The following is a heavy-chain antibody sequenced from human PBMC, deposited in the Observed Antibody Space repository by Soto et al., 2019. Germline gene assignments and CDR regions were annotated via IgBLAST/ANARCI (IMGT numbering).Heavy chain of an antibody. V-gene: IGHV1-18*01. Sequence: GASVKVSCKASGYTFTSFGINWVRQAPGQGLEWMGWISVYNGNTKYAQKLQGRVTMTTDTSTSTAYMELRSLRSDDTAVYYCARGTSEVERNYYGMDVWGQGTTVTVSS. D-gene: IGHD1-1*01. CDR3: ARGTSEVERNYYGMDV. CDR1: GYTFTSFG. CDR2: ISVYNGNT. J-gene: IGHJ6*02.